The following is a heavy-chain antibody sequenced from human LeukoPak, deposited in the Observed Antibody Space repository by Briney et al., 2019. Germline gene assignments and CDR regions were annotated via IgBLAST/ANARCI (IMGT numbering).Heavy chain of an antibody. CDR3: ASSIVVAGCVSDYYYYGMDV. CDR1: GGSISSHY. J-gene: IGHJ6*02. V-gene: IGHV4-59*08. CDR2: MYYSGST. D-gene: IGHD6-19*01. Sequence: KPSETLSLTCTVSGGSISSHYWSWIRQPPGKGLEWIGYMYYSGSTTYNPSLKTRVTISVDTSKKKFSLRLSSVTAADTAVYYCASSIVVAGCVSDYYYYGMDVWGQGTTVTVSS.